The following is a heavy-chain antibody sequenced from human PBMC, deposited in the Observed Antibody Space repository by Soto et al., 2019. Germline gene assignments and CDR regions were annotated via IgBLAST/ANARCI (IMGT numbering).Heavy chain of an antibody. D-gene: IGHD2-2*01. J-gene: IGHJ6*02. Sequence: GASVKVSCKASGYTFTRSGISWVRQAPGQGLEWMGWISTYNGDTNYAQKFQGRVTITADKSTSTAYMELSSLRSEDTAVYYCAREVPAAFYYYYGMDVWGQGTTVTVSS. V-gene: IGHV1-18*01. CDR2: ISTYNGDT. CDR1: GYTFTRSG. CDR3: AREVPAAFYYYYGMDV.